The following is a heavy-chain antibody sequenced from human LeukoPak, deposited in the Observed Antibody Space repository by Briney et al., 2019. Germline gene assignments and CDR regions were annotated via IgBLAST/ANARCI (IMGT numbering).Heavy chain of an antibody. CDR3: ASGYCSTSNCAHDAFDI. CDR2: IYHSGST. V-gene: IGHV4-30-2*01. D-gene: IGHD2-2*01. CDR1: GGSISSGGYY. J-gene: IGHJ3*02. Sequence: SQTLSLTCTVSGGSISSGGYYWSWIRQPPGKGLEWIGYIYHSGSTYYNPSLKSRVTISVDRSKNQFSLKLSSVTAADTAVYYCASGYCSTSNCAHDAFDIWGQGTMVTVSS.